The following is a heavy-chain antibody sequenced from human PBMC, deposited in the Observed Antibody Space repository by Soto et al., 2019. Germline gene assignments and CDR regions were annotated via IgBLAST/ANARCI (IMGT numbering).Heavy chain of an antibody. Sequence: SVKVSCKASGGTFSSYAISWVRQAPGQGLEWMGGIIPIFGTANYAQKFQGRVTITADESTSTAHMELSSLRSEDTAVYYCARPRKNSGYDFTPFDYWGQGTLVTVSS. CDR3: ARPRKNSGYDFTPFDY. V-gene: IGHV1-69*13. CDR1: GGTFSSYA. CDR2: IIPIFGTA. D-gene: IGHD5-12*01. J-gene: IGHJ4*02.